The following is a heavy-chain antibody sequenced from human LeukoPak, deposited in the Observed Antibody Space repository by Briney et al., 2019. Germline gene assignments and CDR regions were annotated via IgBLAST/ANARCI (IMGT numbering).Heavy chain of an antibody. D-gene: IGHD3-10*01. CDR1: GFTFSSYE. Sequence: PGGSLRLSCAASGFTFSSYEMTWVRQAPGKGLEWVSYISSSGNTIYYADSVKGRFTISRDNAKNSLYLQMNSLRAEDTAVYYCARGGGYYGSGSLHYYYYGMDVWGQGTTVTVSS. CDR3: ARGGGYYGSGSLHYYYYGMDV. CDR2: ISSSGNTI. J-gene: IGHJ6*02. V-gene: IGHV3-48*03.